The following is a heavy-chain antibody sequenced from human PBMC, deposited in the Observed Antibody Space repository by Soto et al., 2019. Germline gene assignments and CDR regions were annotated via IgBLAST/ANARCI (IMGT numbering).Heavy chain of an antibody. D-gene: IGHD3-16*01. V-gene: IGHV1-69*08. CDR2: IIPILGTA. J-gene: IGHJ3*02. Sequence: PVKVSCKASGGPFSSYTISWARQAPGQGLEWMGRIIPILGTANYAQKFQGRVTITAVESTSTAYMELSSLRSEDTAVYYCAREHYDYVWGSSGAFDIWGQGTMVTVSS. CDR3: AREHYDYVWGSSGAFDI. CDR1: GGPFSSYT.